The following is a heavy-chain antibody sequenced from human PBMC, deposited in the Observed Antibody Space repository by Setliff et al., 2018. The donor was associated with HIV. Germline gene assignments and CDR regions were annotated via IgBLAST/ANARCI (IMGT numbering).Heavy chain of an antibody. CDR1: GYIFTVYL. CDR2: INPNSGDT. J-gene: IGHJ6*03. V-gene: IGHV1-2*02. Sequence: ASVKVSCKASGYIFTVYLMHWVRQAPGQGLEWMGWINPNSGDTKYSQHFEGRVTMTRDTSISTAYLELSSLTSDDTAVYYCARDRMVRGESGLDDYYYYMDVWGKGTTVTVSS. D-gene: IGHD3-10*01. CDR3: ARDRMVRGESGLDDYYYYMDV.